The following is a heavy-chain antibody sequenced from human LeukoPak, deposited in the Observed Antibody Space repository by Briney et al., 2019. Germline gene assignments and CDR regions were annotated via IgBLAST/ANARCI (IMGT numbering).Heavy chain of an antibody. V-gene: IGHV1-18*01. J-gene: IGHJ4*02. CDR1: GYTFTSYG. CDR3: AIYCTNGVCPPY. CDR2: ISVYNGNT. Sequence: GASVKVSCKASGYTFTSYGISWVRQAPGQGLEWMGWISVYNGNTNYAEKLQGRVTMTTDTSTSTAYMELRSLRSDDTAVYYCAIYCTNGVCPPYWGQGTLVTVSS. D-gene: IGHD2-8*01.